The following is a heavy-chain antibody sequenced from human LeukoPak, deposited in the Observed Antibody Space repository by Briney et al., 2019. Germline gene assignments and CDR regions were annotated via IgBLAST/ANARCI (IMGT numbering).Heavy chain of an antibody. J-gene: IGHJ4*02. CDR2: IKQDGSDK. V-gene: IGHV3-7*03. Sequence: GGSLRLSCAASGFTFSSYWMSWVRQAPGKGLEWVANIKQDGSDKYYMDSVKGRFTISRDNAKNSLYLQMNSLRAEDTAVYYCAKDSGWFRFDYWGQGTLVTVSS. CDR3: AKDSGWFRFDY. CDR1: GFTFSSYW. D-gene: IGHD6-13*01.